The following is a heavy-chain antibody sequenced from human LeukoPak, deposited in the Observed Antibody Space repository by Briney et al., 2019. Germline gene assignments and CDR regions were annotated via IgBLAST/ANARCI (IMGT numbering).Heavy chain of an antibody. V-gene: IGHV4-59*11. D-gene: IGHD2-2*01. CDR3: ARHSAHASTNDAFDI. J-gene: IGHJ3*02. CDR1: GGSISSHY. CDR2: MYHSGST. Sequence: SETLSLTCTVSGGSISSHYWSWIRQPPGKGLEWIGYMYHSGSTNYNPSLKSRVTISVDTSKNQFSLKLSSVTAADTAVYYCARHSAHASTNDAFDIWGQGTMVTVSS.